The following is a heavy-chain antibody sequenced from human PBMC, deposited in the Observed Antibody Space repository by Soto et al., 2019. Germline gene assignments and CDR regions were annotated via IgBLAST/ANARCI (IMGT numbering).Heavy chain of an antibody. J-gene: IGHJ4*02. Sequence: PGGSRRLSCAASGFTFSTYAMTWVRQAPGKGLEWVSAITGNGDTTYYADSVKGRFTISRDNSKSTLYLQMNSLRAEDTAVYYCAKIDGYFDYWGQGTLVTVSS. CDR1: GFTFSTYA. D-gene: IGHD3-22*01. V-gene: IGHV3-23*01. CDR3: AKIDGYFDY. CDR2: ITGNGDTT.